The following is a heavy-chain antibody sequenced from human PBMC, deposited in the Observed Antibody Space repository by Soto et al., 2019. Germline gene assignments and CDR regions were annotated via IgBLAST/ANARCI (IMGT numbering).Heavy chain of an antibody. CDR2: VSHDAGST. CDR3: ARGGWPDGYNAPLYS. Sequence: XVSLRLSFGASAFSNYAIHGVRQSPGKGLEWVGIVSHDAGSTYTADSVQGHFSISRDTSNSTVYLHMSSLRPEDSGLYYCARGGWPDGYNAPLYSWGQGSLVTVSS. CDR1: AFSNYA. V-gene: IGHV3-30*03. J-gene: IGHJ1*01. D-gene: IGHD5-12*01.